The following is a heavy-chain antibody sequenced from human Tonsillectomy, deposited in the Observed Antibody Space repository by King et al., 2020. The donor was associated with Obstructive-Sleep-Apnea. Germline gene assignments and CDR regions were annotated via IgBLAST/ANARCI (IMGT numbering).Heavy chain of an antibody. CDR1: GLSLSSNGMR. CDR2: IYWDDDK. Sequence: TLKEPGPTLVKPTQTLTLTCTFSGLSLSSNGMRVAWIRQPPGKALEWLALIYWDDDKRYSPSLKSRLTITKDTSKNQVVLTMTNMDPVDTATYYCARPSGGHGMDVWGQGTTVTVSS. J-gene: IGHJ6*02. CDR3: ARPSGGHGMDV. V-gene: IGHV2-5*02.